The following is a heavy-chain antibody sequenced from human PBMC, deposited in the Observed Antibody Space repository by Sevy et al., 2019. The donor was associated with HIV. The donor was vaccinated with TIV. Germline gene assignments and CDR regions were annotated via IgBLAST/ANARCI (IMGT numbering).Heavy chain of an antibody. J-gene: IGHJ4*02. V-gene: IGHV1-18*01. Sequence: ASVKVSCKVSGYTFITYRITWVRQAPGQGLEWMGWISPHNGDTNYAQKLQGRVTMITDTSANTAYMEVRGLRYDDTAVYYCARAYCSGGRCYSLAYWGQGNLVTVSS. CDR2: ISPHNGDT. CDR1: GYTFITYR. CDR3: ARAYCSGGRCYSLAY. D-gene: IGHD2-15*01.